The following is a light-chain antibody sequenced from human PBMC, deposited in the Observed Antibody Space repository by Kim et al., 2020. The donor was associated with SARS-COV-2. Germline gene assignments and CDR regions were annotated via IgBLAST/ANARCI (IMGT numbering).Light chain of an antibody. Sequence: SPGESATLSCRASETISRNLAWYQHKPGQAPRLLIYAASTGATGIPARFSASGSGTGFSLTISSLQSEDVAVYYCQQYNNWPPMFTFGQGTKLEIK. CDR3: QQYNNWPPMFT. CDR1: ETISRN. V-gene: IGKV3-15*01. CDR2: AAS. J-gene: IGKJ2*01.